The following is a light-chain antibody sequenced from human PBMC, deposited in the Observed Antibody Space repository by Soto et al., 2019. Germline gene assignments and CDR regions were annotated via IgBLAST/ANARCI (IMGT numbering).Light chain of an antibody. CDR1: SSDVGSYNF. CDR3: SSYAGGGTFVL. J-gene: IGLJ2*01. V-gene: IGLV2-23*02. Sequence: QSVLTQPAAVSGSPGQSITIACTGTSSDVGSYNFVSWYQQHPGKAPKLMIYDVYSRPSGISNRFSGSKSGNTASLTISVLQAEDEADYYCSSYAGGGTFVLFGGGTKVTVL. CDR2: DVY.